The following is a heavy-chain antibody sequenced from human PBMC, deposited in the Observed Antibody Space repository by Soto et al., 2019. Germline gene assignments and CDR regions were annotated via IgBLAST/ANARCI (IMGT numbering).Heavy chain of an antibody. J-gene: IGHJ5*02. CDR2: IYYSGST. CDR3: SREYCSSSSCYSFLYDP. CDR1: GGSISSYY. D-gene: IGHD2-2*01. V-gene: IGHV4-59*01. Sequence: SETLSLTCTVSGGSISSYYWSWIRQPPGKGLEWIGYIYYSGSTNYNPSLKSRVTISVDTSKNQFSLKLRTVTAADTAVYYCSREYCSSSSCYSFLYDPWGQGTLVTVSS.